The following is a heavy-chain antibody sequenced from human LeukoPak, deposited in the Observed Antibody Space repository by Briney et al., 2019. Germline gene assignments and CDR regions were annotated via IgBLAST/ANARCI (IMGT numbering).Heavy chain of an antibody. D-gene: IGHD4-23*01. Sequence: SVKVSCKASGGTFSSYAISWVRQAPGQGLEWMGGIIPIFGTANYAQEFQGRVTITADKSTSTAYMELSSLRSEDTAVYYCARATVVTSTGFDPWGQGTLVTVSS. J-gene: IGHJ5*02. CDR1: GGTFSSYA. CDR2: IIPIFGTA. CDR3: ARATVVTSTGFDP. V-gene: IGHV1-69*06.